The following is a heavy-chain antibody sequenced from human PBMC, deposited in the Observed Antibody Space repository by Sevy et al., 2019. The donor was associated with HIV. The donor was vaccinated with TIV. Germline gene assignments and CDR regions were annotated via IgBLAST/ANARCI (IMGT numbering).Heavy chain of an antibody. CDR3: ARRATGRGYYYYYMDV. J-gene: IGHJ6*03. CDR2: IYPGDSDT. V-gene: IGHV5-51*01. D-gene: IGHD1-26*01. Sequence: GESLKISCKGSGYSFTSYWIGWVRQMPGKGLEWMGIIYPGDSDTRYSPSFQGQVTISADKSIGTAYLQWSSLKASDTAMYYCARRATGRGYYYYYMDVWGKGTTVTVSS. CDR1: GYSFTSYW.